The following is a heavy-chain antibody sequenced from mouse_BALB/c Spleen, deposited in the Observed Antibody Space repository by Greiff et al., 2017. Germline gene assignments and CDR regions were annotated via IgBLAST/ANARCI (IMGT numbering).Heavy chain of an antibody. Sequence: VKLVESGAELARPGASVKMSCKASGYTFTSYTMHWVKQRPGQGLEWIGYINPSSGYTNYNQKFKDKATLTADKSSSTAYMQLSSLTSEDSAVYYCARFEGITTLFDYWGQGTTLTVSS. D-gene: IGHD2-4*01. J-gene: IGHJ2*01. V-gene: IGHV1-4*01. CDR2: INPSSGYT. CDR3: ARFEGITTLFDY. CDR1: GYTFTSYT.